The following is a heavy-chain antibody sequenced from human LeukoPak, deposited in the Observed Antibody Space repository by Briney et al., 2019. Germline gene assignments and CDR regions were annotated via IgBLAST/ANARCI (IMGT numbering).Heavy chain of an antibody. Sequence: SETLSLTCTVSGGSISSYYWSWIRQPPGKGLEWIGYIYYSGSTNYNPSLKSRVTISVDTSKNQFSLKLSSVTAADTAVYYCARHRITIFGVVTRIYGMDVWGQGTTVTVSS. J-gene: IGHJ6*02. CDR2: IYYSGST. CDR3: ARHRITIFGVVTRIYGMDV. V-gene: IGHV4-59*08. D-gene: IGHD3-3*01. CDR1: GGSISSYY.